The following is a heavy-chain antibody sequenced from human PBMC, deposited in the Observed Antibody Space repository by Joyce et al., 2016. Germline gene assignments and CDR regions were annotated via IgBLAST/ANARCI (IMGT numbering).Heavy chain of an antibody. CDR2: INSDGSTT. D-gene: IGHD3-16*01. CDR1: GFTFSKYW. Sequence: EVQLVQSGGGLVKPGGSLSISCEVSGFTFSKYWMPWVRKAPGNGLVWVSQINSDGSTTSYADSVRGRFTISRDNAKDTLYVEMKSLRAEDTAVYYCARPVGPWGWFDPWGQGTLVTVSS. CDR3: ARPVGPWGWFDP. V-gene: IGHV3-74*01. J-gene: IGHJ5*02.